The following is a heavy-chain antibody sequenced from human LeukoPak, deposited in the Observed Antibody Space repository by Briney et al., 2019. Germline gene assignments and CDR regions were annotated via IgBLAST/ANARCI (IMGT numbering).Heavy chain of an antibody. CDR3: AGDKTTGGWYEIDY. D-gene: IGHD6-19*01. V-gene: IGHV3-48*01. J-gene: IGHJ4*02. CDR2: ITSSGSTI. CDR1: GSTFNSYS. Sequence: GGSLRLSFAASGSTFNSYSMNWVRQAPGKGLEWVSYITSSGSTIYYADSVKGRFTISRDNSKNTVYLQMNSLRAEDTAVYYCAGDKTTGGWYEIDYWGQGTLVTVSS.